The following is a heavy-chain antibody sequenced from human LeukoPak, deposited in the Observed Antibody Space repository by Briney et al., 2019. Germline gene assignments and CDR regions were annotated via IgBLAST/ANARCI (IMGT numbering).Heavy chain of an antibody. Sequence: GGSLRLSCAASGFTFSSNYMSWVRQAPGKGLEWVSVIYSGGSTYYPDSVKGRFTISRDNSKNTLYLQMNSLRAEDTAVYYCARDRGYCSGGSCYDYYYGMDVWGQGTTVTVSS. CDR2: IYSGGST. D-gene: IGHD2-15*01. CDR1: GFTFSSNY. V-gene: IGHV3-66*01. CDR3: ARDRGYCSGGSCYDYYYGMDV. J-gene: IGHJ6*02.